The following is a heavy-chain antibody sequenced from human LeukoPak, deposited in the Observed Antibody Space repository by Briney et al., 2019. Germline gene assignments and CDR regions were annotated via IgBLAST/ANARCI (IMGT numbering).Heavy chain of an antibody. D-gene: IGHD3-22*01. J-gene: IGHJ3*02. V-gene: IGHV4-31*03. CDR1: GGSISSGGYY. Sequence: SQTLSLTCTVSGGSISSGGYYWSWIRQHPGTGLEWIGYIYYSGSTYYNPSLKSRVTISVDTSKNQFSLKLSSVTAADTAVYYCARVSYDSSGYPISGHAFDIWGQGTMVTVSS. CDR3: ARVSYDSSGYPISGHAFDI. CDR2: IYYSGST.